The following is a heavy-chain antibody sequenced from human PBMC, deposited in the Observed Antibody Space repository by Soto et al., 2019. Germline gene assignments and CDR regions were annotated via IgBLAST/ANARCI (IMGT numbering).Heavy chain of an antibody. CDR1: GFTFSSYA. D-gene: IGHD3-10*01. CDR3: ARDRPTFSYYYGSGSFPDY. V-gene: IGHV3-30-3*01. J-gene: IGHJ4*02. CDR2: ISYDGSNK. Sequence: QAGGSMRLSCAASGFTFSSYAMHWVRQAPGKGLEWVAVISYDGSNKYYADSVKGRFTISRDNSKNTLYLQMNSLRAEDTAVYYCARDRPTFSYYYGSGSFPDYWGQGTLVTVSS.